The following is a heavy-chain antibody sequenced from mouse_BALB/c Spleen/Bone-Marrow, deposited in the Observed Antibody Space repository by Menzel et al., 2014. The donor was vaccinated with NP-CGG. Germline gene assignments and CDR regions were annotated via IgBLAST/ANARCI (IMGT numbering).Heavy chain of an antibody. CDR3: TRDMGLLRFDY. V-gene: IGHV7-3*02. CDR2: IRNKPNGYTT. D-gene: IGHD1-1*01. J-gene: IGHJ2*01. Sequence: EVKVVESGGGLVQPGGSLRLSCATSGFTFTDYYMSWVRQPPGKALEWLWFIRNKPNGYTTEYSASVKGRFTISRDNSQSILYLQMNTLRVEDSATYYCTRDMGLLRFDYWGQGTTLTVSS. CDR1: GFTFTDYY.